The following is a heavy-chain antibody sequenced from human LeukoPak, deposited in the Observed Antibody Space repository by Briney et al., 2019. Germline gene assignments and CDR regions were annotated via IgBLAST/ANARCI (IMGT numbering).Heavy chain of an antibody. CDR3: TRDSPYYYDSSGYPFDY. Sequence: GGSLRLSCTASGFTFGDYAMSWVRQAPGKGLEWVGFIRSKAYGGTTEYAASVKGRFTISRDDSKSIAYLQMNSLKTEDTAVYYCTRDSPYYYDSSGYPFDYWGQGTLVTVSS. CDR1: GFTFGDYA. CDR2: IRSKAYGGTT. J-gene: IGHJ4*02. V-gene: IGHV3-49*04. D-gene: IGHD3-22*01.